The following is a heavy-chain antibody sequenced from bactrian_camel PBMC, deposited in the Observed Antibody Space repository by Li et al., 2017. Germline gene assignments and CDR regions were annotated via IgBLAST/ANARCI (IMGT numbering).Heavy chain of an antibody. CDR1: GYIGASYC. D-gene: IGHD6*01. J-gene: IGHJ6*01. V-gene: IGHV3S1*01. CDR3: ATDRWTCGSNLLNPEDFGV. Sequence: HVQLVESGGGSVQSGGSLRLSCTASGYIGASYCMGWFRQNPGKERERVASVDSDGSTTYADSVKGRFTISKDRPKSSLYLQLDELKPEDTAMYYCATDRWTCGSNLLNPEDFGVLGQGTQVTVS. CDR2: VDSDGST.